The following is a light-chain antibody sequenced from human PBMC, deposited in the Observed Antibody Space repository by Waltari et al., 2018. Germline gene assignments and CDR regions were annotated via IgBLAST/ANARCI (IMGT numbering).Light chain of an antibody. CDR2: EVN. Sequence: QSALTQPPSASGSPGQSVTISRTGTGSDVGGYYYVCWYQQHPGKAPKLMIYEVNKRPSGVPYRFSGSKSGNTASLTVSGLQAEDEADYYCSSYAGSNNWVFGGGTKLTVL. V-gene: IGLV2-8*01. J-gene: IGLJ3*02. CDR1: GSDVGGYYY. CDR3: SSYAGSNNWV.